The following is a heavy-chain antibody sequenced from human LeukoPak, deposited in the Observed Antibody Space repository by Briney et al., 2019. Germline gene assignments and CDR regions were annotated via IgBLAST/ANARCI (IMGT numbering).Heavy chain of an antibody. Sequence: ASVKVSCKASGYTFTSYYMHWVRQAPGQGLEWMGIIDPSGGSTRYPQKFQGRVTMTGDTSTSTVYMELSSLRFEDTAVYYRARGSTYCSSISCPMINCDYWGRGTLVTVSS. V-gene: IGHV1-46*01. J-gene: IGHJ4*02. CDR1: GYTFTSYY. CDR3: ARGSTYCSSISCPMINCDY. CDR2: IDPSGGST. D-gene: IGHD2-2*01.